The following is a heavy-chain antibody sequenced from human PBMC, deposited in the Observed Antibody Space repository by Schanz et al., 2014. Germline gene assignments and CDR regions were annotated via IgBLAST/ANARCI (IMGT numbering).Heavy chain of an antibody. CDR3: ARDTTWRLDL. V-gene: IGHV4-61*02. CDR2: VFPNGIP. J-gene: IGHJ2*01. CDR1: GGSIRSGTYY. Sequence: QVQLQESGPGLVKPSQTLSLTCTVSGGSIRSGTYYWSWIRQPAGKALEWVGRVFPNGIPNYNPSLKTRVPITLDTSKNQFSLTLASLSAADTAVYYCARDTTWRLDLWGRGTLVTVSS. D-gene: IGHD1-1*01.